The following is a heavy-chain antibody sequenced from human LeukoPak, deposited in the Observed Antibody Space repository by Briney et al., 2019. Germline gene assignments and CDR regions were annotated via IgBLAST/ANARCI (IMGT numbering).Heavy chain of an antibody. D-gene: IGHD2-2*01. CDR2: ISSSGSTI. V-gene: IGHV3-48*03. CDR1: GFTFSSYE. CDR3: AGEHQPSTYYYYYSYMDV. Sequence: GGSLRLSCAASGFTFSSYEMNWVRQAPGKGLEWVSYISSSGSTIYYADSVKGRFTISRDNPKDSLYLQRNSLRAEDTAVYYCAGEHQPSTYYYYYSYMDVWGKGTTVTVSS. J-gene: IGHJ6*03.